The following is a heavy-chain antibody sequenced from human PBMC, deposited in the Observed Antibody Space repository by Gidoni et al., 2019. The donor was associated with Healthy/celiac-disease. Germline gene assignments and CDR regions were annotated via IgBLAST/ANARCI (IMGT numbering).Heavy chain of an antibody. Sequence: EVQLVESGGGLVQPGGSLRLSCAASGFTVSSNYMSCVRQAPGKGLEWVSVIYSGGSTYYADSGKGRFTISRHNSKNTLYLQMNSLRAEDTAVYYCGRGQKAFYYYDSSGYAPGAFDIWGQGTMVTVSS. CDR2: IYSGGST. J-gene: IGHJ3*02. V-gene: IGHV3-53*04. CDR3: GRGQKAFYYYDSSGYAPGAFDI. CDR1: GFTVSSNY. D-gene: IGHD3-22*01.